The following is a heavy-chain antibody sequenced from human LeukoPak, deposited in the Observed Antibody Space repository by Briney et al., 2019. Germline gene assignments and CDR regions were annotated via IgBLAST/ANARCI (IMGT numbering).Heavy chain of an antibody. Sequence: ASVKVSCKASGYTFTNYDINWVRQAPGQGLEWMGWMNPNGGCTGYAQKFQGRVSITRDSSISTAYMVLNSLRSEDTAVYYCARGAHRPTTFLGRPGLYYWYMDVWGKGTTVTVSS. D-gene: IGHD1-1*01. CDR1: GYTFTNYD. V-gene: IGHV1-8*03. CDR3: ARGAHRPTTFLGRPGLYYWYMDV. J-gene: IGHJ6*03. CDR2: MNPNGGCT.